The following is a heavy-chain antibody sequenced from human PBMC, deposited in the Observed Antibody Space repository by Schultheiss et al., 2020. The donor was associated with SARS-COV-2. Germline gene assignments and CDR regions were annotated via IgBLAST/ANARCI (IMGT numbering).Heavy chain of an antibody. V-gene: IGHV3-11*04. CDR3: ARGSGTRSLPPVSYYYYYGMDV. CDR2: ISSSGSTI. J-gene: IGHJ6*02. CDR1: GFTFSDYY. Sequence: GESLKISCAASGFTFSDYYMSWIRQAPGKGLEWVSYISSSGSTIYYADSVKGRFTISRDNAKNSLYLQMNSLRAEDTAVYYCARGSGTRSLPPVSYYYYYGMDVWGQGTTVTVSS. D-gene: IGHD3-10*01.